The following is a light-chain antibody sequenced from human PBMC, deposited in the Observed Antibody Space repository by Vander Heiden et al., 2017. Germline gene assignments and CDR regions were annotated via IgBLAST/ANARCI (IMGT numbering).Light chain of an antibody. CDR3: QQYNSWPPYT. J-gene: IGKJ2*01. Sequence: EILMTQSPATLAGPPGKRVTFCCSARQYIRSYLAGYQRKPGQAPTLLIYGASSRATGVPARFSGSGAGTEFTITISNLQSEDFAVYYCQQYNSWPPYTFGQGTKLEIK. CDR2: GAS. CDR1: QYIRSY. V-gene: IGKV3-15*01.